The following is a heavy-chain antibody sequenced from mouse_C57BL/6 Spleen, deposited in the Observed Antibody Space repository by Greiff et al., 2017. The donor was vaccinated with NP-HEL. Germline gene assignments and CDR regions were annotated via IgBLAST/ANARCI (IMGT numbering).Heavy chain of an antibody. CDR3: ASDDYDGYYYAMDY. J-gene: IGHJ4*01. D-gene: IGHD2-4*01. CDR1: GYTFTSYW. CDR2: IDPSDSYT. V-gene: IGHV1-59*01. Sequence: VQLQQPGAELVRPGSSVKLSCKASGYTFTSYWMHWVKQRPGQGLEWIGVIDPSDSYTNYNQKFKGKATLTVDTSSSTAYMQLSSLTSEDSAVYYCASDDYDGYYYAMDYWGQGTSVTVSS.